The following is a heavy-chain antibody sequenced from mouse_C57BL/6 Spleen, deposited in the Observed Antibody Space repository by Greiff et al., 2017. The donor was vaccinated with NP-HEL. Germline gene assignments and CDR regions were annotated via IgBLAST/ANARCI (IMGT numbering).Heavy chain of an antibody. Sequence: EVQLQQSGPGLVKPSQSLSLTCSVTGYSITSGYYWNWIRQFPGNKLEWMGYISYDGSNNYNPSLKNRISITRDTSKNQFFLKLNSVTTEDTATYYCARAGGPDWYFDVWGTGTTVTVSS. CDR1: GYSITSGYY. J-gene: IGHJ1*03. CDR2: ISYDGSN. V-gene: IGHV3-6*01. CDR3: ARAGGPDWYFDV. D-gene: IGHD1-1*02.